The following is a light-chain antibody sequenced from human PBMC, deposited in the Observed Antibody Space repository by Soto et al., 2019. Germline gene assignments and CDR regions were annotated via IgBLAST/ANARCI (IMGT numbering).Light chain of an antibody. V-gene: IGLV2-8*01. CDR2: EVS. CDR3: SSYAGRNNFV. CDR1: SSDVGGYNY. Sequence: QCVLTQPPSASGSPGRSVTISCTGTSSDVGGYNYVSWYQQHPGKAPKLMIYEVSKRPSGVPDRFSGSKSGNTASLTVSGLLAEDEADYYCSSYAGRNNFVFGTGTKVTVL. J-gene: IGLJ1*01.